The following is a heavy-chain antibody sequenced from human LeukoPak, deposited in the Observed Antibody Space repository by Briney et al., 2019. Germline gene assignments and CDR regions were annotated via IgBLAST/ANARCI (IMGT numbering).Heavy chain of an antibody. CDR2: IDPNSGGT. V-gene: IGHV1-2*02. Sequence: ASVKVSCKASGYTFTGYFMHWVRQAPGQGLEWMGWIDPNSGGTSSAQKFQGRVTMTRDTSIGTAYMDLSRLRSDDTAVYYCARGRYDSSGYYSSGVYYFDSWGQGTLVTVSS. CDR1: GYTFTGYF. D-gene: IGHD3-22*01. CDR3: ARGRYDSSGYYSSGVYYFDS. J-gene: IGHJ4*02.